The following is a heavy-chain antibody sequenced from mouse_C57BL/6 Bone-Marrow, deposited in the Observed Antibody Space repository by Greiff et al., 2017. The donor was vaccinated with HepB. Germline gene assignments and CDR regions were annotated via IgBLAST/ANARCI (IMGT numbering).Heavy chain of an antibody. CDR2: IDPSDSYT. CDR1: GYTFTSYW. J-gene: IGHJ4*01. D-gene: IGHD6-1*01. Sequence: VQLQQSGAELVKPGASVKLSCKASGYTFTSYWMQWVKQRPGQGLEWIGEIDPSDSYTNYNQKFKGKATLTVDTSSSTAYMQLSSLTSEDSAVYYCARGGLYYYAMDYWGQGTSVTVSS. CDR3: ARGGLYYYAMDY. V-gene: IGHV1-50*01.